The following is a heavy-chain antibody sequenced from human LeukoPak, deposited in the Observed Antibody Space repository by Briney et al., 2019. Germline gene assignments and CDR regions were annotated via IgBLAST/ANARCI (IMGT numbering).Heavy chain of an antibody. D-gene: IGHD3-3*01. CDR3: AVKRGVRSYDFWSGYSEYYFDY. CDR1: GGTLSSYA. CDR2: IIPIFGTA. V-gene: IGHV1-69*13. Sequence: SVKVSSKASGGTLSSYAISWVRQAPRQGLEWMGGIIPIFGTANYAQKFQGRVTITADESTSTAYMELSSLRSENTAVYYCAVKRGVRSYDFWSGYSEYYFDYWGQGTLVTVSS. J-gene: IGHJ4*02.